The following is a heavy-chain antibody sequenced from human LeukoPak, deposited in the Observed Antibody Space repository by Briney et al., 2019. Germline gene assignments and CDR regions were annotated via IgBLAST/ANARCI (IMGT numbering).Heavy chain of an antibody. V-gene: IGHV1-18*01. CDR2: TSAYNGNT. CDR1: GYTFTSYG. Sequence: GPVKVSCKASGYTFTSYGISWVRQAPGQGLEWMGWTSAYNGNTNYAQKLQGRVTMTTDTSTSTAYMELRSLRSDDTAVYYCARVGSHYDILTGYYNWGQGTLVTVSS. CDR3: ARVGSHYDILTGYYN. D-gene: IGHD3-9*01. J-gene: IGHJ4*02.